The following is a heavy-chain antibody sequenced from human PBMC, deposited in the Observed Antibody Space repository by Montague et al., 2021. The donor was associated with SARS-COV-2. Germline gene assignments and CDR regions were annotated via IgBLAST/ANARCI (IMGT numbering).Heavy chain of an antibody. D-gene: IGHD3-10*01. CDR2: IYYSGTT. CDR3: ARPLVRGVPKAFDI. CDR1: GGSITRNYY. Sequence: SETLSLTCTVSGGSITRNYYWGWIRQPPGKGLEWVGNIYYSGTTXXNPSLESRVTISVVASKNQFSLNLTSVTAADTAVYYCARPLVRGVPKAFDIWGQGALVIVSS. J-gene: IGHJ3*02. V-gene: IGHV4-39*01.